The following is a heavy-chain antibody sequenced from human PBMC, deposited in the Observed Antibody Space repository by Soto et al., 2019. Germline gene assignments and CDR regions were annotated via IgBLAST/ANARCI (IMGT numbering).Heavy chain of an antibody. CDR3: ASQQLVHYYYGMDV. Sequence: QLQLQESGPGLVKPTETLSLTCTVSGGSISSSSYYWGWIRQPPGKGLEWIGSIYYSGSTYYNPTLQGRVTISLTTSTTQFSLKLSSVTAADTPVYYCASQQLVHYYYGMDVWGQGTTVTVSS. D-gene: IGHD6-13*01. V-gene: IGHV4-39*01. J-gene: IGHJ6*02. CDR1: GGSISSSSYY. CDR2: IYYSGST.